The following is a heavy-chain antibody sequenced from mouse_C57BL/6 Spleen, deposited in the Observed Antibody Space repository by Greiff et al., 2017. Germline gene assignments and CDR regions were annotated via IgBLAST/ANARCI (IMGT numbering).Heavy chain of an antibody. CDR2: INSDGGST. D-gene: IGHD1-1*01. CDR3: ARHYYYGSSPNWYFDV. V-gene: IGHV5-2*01. Sequence: EVKLVESGGGLVQPGESLKLSCESNEYEFTSHDMSWVRTTPETRLELVAAINSDGGSTYYPDTMESRFIISRDNTKKTLYLQMSRLRSEDTALYYCARHYYYGSSPNWYFDVWGTGTTVTVSS. CDR1: EYEFTSHD. J-gene: IGHJ1*03.